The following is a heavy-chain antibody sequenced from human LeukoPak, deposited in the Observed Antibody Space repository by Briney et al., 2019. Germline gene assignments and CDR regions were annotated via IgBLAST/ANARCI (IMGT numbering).Heavy chain of an antibody. CDR1: GYTFTSYG. CDR3: ASYRNDQLLFDY. CDR2: ISAYNGNT. D-gene: IGHD2-2*01. J-gene: IGHJ4*02. Sequence: ASVKVSCKASGYTFTSYGISWVRQAPGQGLEWMGWISAYNGNTNYAQKLQGRVTMTTDTSTSTAYMELRSLRSGDTAVYYCASYRNDQLLFDYWAREPWSPSPQ. V-gene: IGHV1-18*01.